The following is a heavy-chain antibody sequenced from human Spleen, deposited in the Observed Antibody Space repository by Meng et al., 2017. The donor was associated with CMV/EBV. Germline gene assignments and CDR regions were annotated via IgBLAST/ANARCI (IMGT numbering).Heavy chain of an antibody. J-gene: IGHJ6*02. CDR3: ARVGVKASPSWYGMDV. CDR1: GGSITTTGYY. Sequence: SETLSLTCSVSGGSITTTGYYWSWIRQPPGKGLEWIGYIYYSGSTNYNPSLKSRVTISVDTSKNQFSLKLSSVTAADTAVYYCARVGVKASPSWYGMDVWGQGTTVTVSS. V-gene: IGHV4-61*08. CDR2: IYYSGST. D-gene: IGHD3-3*01.